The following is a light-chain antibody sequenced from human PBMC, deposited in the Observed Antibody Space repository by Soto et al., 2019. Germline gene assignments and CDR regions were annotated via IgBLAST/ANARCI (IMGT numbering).Light chain of an antibody. J-gene: IGKJ2*01. Sequence: EIVMTQSPATLSVSPGERAALSCRASQSVSSNFAWYQQKPGQAPRLLIYGASTRATGMPARFSGSGSGTEFILNSSRLQSGDFAVYYCQKYNNWPYTFGQGTKLEIK. CDR1: QSVSSN. CDR2: GAS. V-gene: IGKV3-15*01. CDR3: QKYNNWPYT.